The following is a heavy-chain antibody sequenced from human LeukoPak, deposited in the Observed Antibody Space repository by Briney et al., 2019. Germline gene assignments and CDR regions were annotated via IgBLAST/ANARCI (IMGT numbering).Heavy chain of an antibody. V-gene: IGHV3-20*04. CDR1: GFTFDDYG. CDR2: ITWNGGST. Sequence: PGGSLRLSCEVSGFTFDDYGMNWVRQVPGRGLEWVSGITWNGGSTGYADFVKGRFTISRDNGNTSLFLQMNSLRVDDTAFYYCARAVHASGGYRGSFGDWGQGTLVTVSS. D-gene: IGHD3-10*01. J-gene: IGHJ4*02. CDR3: ARAVHASGGYRGSFGD.